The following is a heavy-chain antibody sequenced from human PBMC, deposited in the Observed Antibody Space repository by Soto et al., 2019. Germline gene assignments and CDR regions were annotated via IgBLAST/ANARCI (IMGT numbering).Heavy chain of an antibody. V-gene: IGHV4-39*01. Sequence: QLQLQESGPGLVKPSETLSLTCTVSGGSISSSSYYWGWIRQPPGKGLEWIGSIYYSGSTYYNPSLKSRVTISVDTSKNQFSLKLSSVTAADTAVYYCAVDSSGYYYVGWYFDLWGRGTLVTVSS. J-gene: IGHJ2*01. CDR3: AVDSSGYYYVGWYFDL. CDR1: GGSISSSSYY. D-gene: IGHD3-22*01. CDR2: IYYSGST.